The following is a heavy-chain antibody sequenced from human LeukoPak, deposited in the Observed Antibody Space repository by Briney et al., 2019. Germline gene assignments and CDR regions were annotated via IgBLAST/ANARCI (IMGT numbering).Heavy chain of an antibody. CDR2: INPNSGGT. J-gene: IGHJ4*02. CDR3: ARDAEFQLWFGELSNFDY. CDR1: GYTFTGYY. Sequence: EASVKVSCKASGYTFTGYYMHWVRQAPGQGLEWMGRINPNSGGTNYAQKFQGRVTMTRDTSISTAYMELSRLRSDDTAVYYCARDAEFQLWFGELSNFDYWGQGTLVTVSS. V-gene: IGHV1-2*06. D-gene: IGHD3-10*01.